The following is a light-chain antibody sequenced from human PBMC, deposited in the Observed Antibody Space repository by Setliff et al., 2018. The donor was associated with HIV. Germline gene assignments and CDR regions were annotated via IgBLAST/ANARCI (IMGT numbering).Light chain of an antibody. V-gene: IGLV2-14*01. Sequence: QSALTQPASVSGSPGQSITISCTGTSSDVGGYNYVSWYQQHPGKAPKLMIYEVSNRPSGVSNRFSGSESGNTASLTISGLQAEDEADYYCSSYTSSSTPALVFGTGTKVTVL. J-gene: IGLJ1*01. CDR3: SSYTSSSTPALV. CDR2: EVS. CDR1: SSDVGGYNY.